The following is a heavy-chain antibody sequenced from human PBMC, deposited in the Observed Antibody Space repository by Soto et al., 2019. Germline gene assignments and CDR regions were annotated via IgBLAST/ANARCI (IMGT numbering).Heavy chain of an antibody. CDR3: ARDPDTSGSYRYYFDN. J-gene: IGHJ4*02. Sequence: VQLVESGGGVVQPGGSLRLSCVACGFTFSTYSIHWVRQAPGRGLEWLTIISYDGMNKYYADSVKGRITISRDNSRNTVFLQMNSLRTEDTAVYYCARDPDTSGSYRYYFDNWGQGTLVTVSS. CDR1: GFTFSTYS. V-gene: IGHV3-30*14. D-gene: IGHD1-26*01. CDR2: ISYDGMNK.